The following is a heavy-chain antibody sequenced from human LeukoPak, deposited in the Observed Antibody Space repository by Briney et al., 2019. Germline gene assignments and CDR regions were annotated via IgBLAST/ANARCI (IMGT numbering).Heavy chain of an antibody. CDR1: AGTFSSYA. Sequence: SVKVASKAYAGTFSSYAISWERQAPGQGLEWMGGIIPIFGTANYAQKFQGRVTITTDESTSTAYMELSSLRSEDTAVYYCARADYGESNWFDPWGQGTLVTVSS. CDR3: ARADYGESNWFDP. D-gene: IGHD4-17*01. J-gene: IGHJ5*02. CDR2: IIPIFGTA. V-gene: IGHV1-69*05.